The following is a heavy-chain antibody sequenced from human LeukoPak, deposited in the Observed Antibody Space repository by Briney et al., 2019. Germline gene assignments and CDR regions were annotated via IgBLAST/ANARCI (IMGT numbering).Heavy chain of an antibody. Sequence: GDSLKISCQGSGYSFTTYWIAWVRRTPGKGLEWSGLIYPGDSGTRYSPSFQGQVTFSVDKSINTAYLQWSSLKASDTAMYYCARNGASGSPNRFFNWFDPWGQGTLVTVSS. CDR2: IYPGDSGT. D-gene: IGHD3-3*01. CDR3: ARNGASGSPNRFFNWFDP. V-gene: IGHV5-51*01. J-gene: IGHJ5*02. CDR1: GYSFTTYW.